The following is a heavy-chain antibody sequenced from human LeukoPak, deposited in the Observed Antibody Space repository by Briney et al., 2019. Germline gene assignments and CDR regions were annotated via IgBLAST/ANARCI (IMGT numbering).Heavy chain of an antibody. V-gene: IGHV3-30*02. Sequence: GGSLRLSCAASGFTFSRHGMHWVRQAPGKGLDWVAFITYDGGNKYYADSMKGRLTISRDNSKNTLYLQMNSLTAEDTAVYYCVKIDGDWSHFDSWGQGTLLTVSS. CDR3: VKIDGDWSHFDS. CDR1: GFTFSRHG. J-gene: IGHJ4*02. CDR2: ITYDGGNK. D-gene: IGHD3-9*01.